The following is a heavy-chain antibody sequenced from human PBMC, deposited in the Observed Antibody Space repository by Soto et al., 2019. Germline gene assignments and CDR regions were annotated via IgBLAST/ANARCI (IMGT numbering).Heavy chain of an antibody. V-gene: IGHV1-46*03. J-gene: IGHJ4*02. CDR2: INPSGSST. Sequence: ASLKVSCNSSGSTFSSYYMHCVRHSPGQGLEWMGMINPSGSSTNYAQKFQGRVTMTRDTSTSTVYMELSSLRSEDSAVYYCVRDASGYDPGSFEYWGQGTLVTVSS. CDR1: GSTFSSYY. D-gene: IGHD5-12*01. CDR3: VRDASGYDPGSFEY.